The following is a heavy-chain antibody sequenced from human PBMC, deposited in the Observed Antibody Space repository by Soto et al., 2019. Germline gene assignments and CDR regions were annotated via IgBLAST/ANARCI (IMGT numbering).Heavy chain of an antibody. CDR3: AKDWHSNYFH. J-gene: IGHJ4*02. CDR2: ISGSGGST. V-gene: IGHV3-23*01. CDR1: CGSFSDYY. D-gene: IGHD4-4*01. Sequence: ETLSLTCAVYCGSFSDYYWSWIRQPPGKGLEWVSAISGSGGSTYYADSVKGRFTISRDNSKNTLYLQMNSLRAEDTAVYYCAKDWHSNYFHWGQGTLVTVSS.